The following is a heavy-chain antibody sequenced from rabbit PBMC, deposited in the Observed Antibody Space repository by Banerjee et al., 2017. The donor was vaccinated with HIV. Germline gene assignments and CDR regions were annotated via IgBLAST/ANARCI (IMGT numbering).Heavy chain of an antibody. CDR3: ARGYNYDDSGNWDGFDP. D-gene: IGHD2-1*01. V-gene: IGHV1S45*01. CDR2: IYVGSSGST. J-gene: IGHJ2*01. CDR1: GFSFSSSDD. Sequence: QEQLVESGGGLVQPGASLTLTCTASGFSFSSSDDMCWVRQAPGKGLEWIACIYVGSSGSTYYASWAKGRFTISKTSSTTVTLQMTSLTAADTATYFCARGYNYDDSGNWDGFDPWGPGTLVTVS.